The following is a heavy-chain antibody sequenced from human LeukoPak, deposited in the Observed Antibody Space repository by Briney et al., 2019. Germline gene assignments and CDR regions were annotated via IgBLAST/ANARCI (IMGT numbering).Heavy chain of an antibody. J-gene: IGHJ4*02. D-gene: IGHD2-8*02. CDR3: ARDSGGGSNAY. CDR1: GYTFTSYA. CDR2: ISAGNGNT. Sequence: GASVKVSCKASGYTFTSYAIHWVRQAPGQRLEWMGWISAGNGNTKYSQNFQGRVTFISNTSATTAFMELSSLRSEDAAVYYCARDSGGGSNAYWGQGTLVTVSS. V-gene: IGHV1-3*01.